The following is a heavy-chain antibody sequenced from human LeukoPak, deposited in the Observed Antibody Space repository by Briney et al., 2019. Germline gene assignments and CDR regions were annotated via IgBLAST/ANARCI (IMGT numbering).Heavy chain of an antibody. CDR3: ARDEPPLYDYVWGSYPTFDY. CDR2: ISSSSSYI. Sequence: GGSLRLSCAASGFTFSSYSMNWVRQAPGKGLEWVSSISSSSSYIYYADSVKGRFTISRDNAKNSLYLQMNSLRAEDTAVYYCARDEPPLYDYVWGSYPTFDYWGQGTLVTVSS. V-gene: IGHV3-21*01. D-gene: IGHD3-16*02. J-gene: IGHJ4*02. CDR1: GFTFSSYS.